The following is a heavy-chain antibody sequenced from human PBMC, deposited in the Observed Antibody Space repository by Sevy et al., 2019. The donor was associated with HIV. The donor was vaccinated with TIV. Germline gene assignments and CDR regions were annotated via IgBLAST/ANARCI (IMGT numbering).Heavy chain of an antibody. CDR2: IRNDGSNK. J-gene: IGHJ4*02. V-gene: IGHV3-33*01. D-gene: IGHD3-22*01. Sequence: GGSLRLSCAASGFTFSNYGMHWVRQAPGKGLEWVAVIRNDGSNKYYADSVKGRFTISGDNSKNTLYLQMNSLRVDDTAGYFCARGGDFNDRSAKRDFDYWGQGTLVTVSS. CDR1: GFTFSNYG. CDR3: ARGGDFNDRSAKRDFDY.